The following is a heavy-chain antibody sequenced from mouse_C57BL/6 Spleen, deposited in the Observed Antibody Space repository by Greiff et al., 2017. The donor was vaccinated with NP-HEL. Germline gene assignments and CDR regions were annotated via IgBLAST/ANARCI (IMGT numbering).Heavy chain of an antibody. Sequence: QVQLQQPGAELVMPGASVKLSCKASGYPFTRYWMHWVKQRPGQGLESIGELDPSDSSTNYNQKFKGKSTLTVDKSSSTADMQLSSLTSEDSAVYYCARDGNYVGVYFDDWGQGTTLTVSS. CDR1: GYPFTRYW. CDR3: ARDGNYVGVYFDD. J-gene: IGHJ2*01. V-gene: IGHV1-69*01. D-gene: IGHD2-1*01. CDR2: LDPSDSST.